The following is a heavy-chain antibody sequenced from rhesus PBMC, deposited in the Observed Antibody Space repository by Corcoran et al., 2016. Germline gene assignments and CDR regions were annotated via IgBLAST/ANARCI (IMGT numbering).Heavy chain of an antibody. CDR1: GGSISNDF. J-gene: IGHJ4*01. CDR2: GSGSGGST. D-gene: IGHD6S26*01. V-gene: IGHV4-173*01. CDR3: TLSFGSGWSPR. Sequence: QLQLQESGPGLVKPSETLSLTCDVSGGSISNDFWTWIRQPPGKGLEGFGRGSGSGGSTGYNPSLKSRVTISKDTAKNQGYRKVNSVTAADTDVYYCTLSFGSGWSPRWGQGGLVTVSS.